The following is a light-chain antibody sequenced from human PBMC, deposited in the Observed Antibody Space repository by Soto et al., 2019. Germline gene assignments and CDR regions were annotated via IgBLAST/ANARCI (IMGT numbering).Light chain of an antibody. V-gene: IGKV1-17*01. J-gene: IGKJ1*01. CDR1: QGIRND. CDR2: KAS. CDR3: QQYNRYSPWA. Sequence: DIQMTQSPSSLSASVGDRFTITCRSSQGIRNDLGWYQQKPGKAPKRLIYKASTLQSGVPSRFSGSGSGTDFTLTISSLQPDDFATYYCQQYNRYSPWAFGQGTKVDIK.